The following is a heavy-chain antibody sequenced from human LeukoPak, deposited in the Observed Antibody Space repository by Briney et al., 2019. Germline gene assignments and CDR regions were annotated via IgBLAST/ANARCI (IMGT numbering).Heavy chain of an antibody. J-gene: IGHJ4*02. CDR2: IYYSGST. Sequence: SQTLSLTCTVSGGSISSGGYYWSWIRQHPRKGLEWIGYIYYSGSTYYNPSLKSRVTISVDTSKNQFSLKLSSVTAADTAVYYCARLPYDSSGYYPGDDYWGQGTLVTVSS. CDR3: ARLPYDSSGYYPGDDY. D-gene: IGHD3-22*01. CDR1: GGSISSGGYY. V-gene: IGHV4-31*03.